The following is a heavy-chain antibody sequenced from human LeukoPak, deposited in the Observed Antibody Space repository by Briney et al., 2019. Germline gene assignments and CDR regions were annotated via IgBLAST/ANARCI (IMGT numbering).Heavy chain of an antibody. Sequence: PSQTLSLTCTVSGGSISSGSYYWSWIRQPAGKGLKWIGRIYTSGSTNYNPSLKSRVTISVDTSKNQFSLKLSSGTASDTAVYYCASLYRAGYYMDVWGTGTTVTVSS. CDR3: ASLYRAGYYMDV. V-gene: IGHV4-61*02. D-gene: IGHD6-19*01. CDR1: GGSISSGSYY. CDR2: IYTSGST. J-gene: IGHJ6*03.